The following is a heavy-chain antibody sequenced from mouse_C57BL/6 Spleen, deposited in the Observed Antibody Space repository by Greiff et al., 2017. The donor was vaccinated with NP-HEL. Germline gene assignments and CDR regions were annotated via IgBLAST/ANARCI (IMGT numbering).Heavy chain of an antibody. D-gene: IGHD1-1*01. CDR2: VYPRSGNT. CDR3: AREGIGSSYEKYYFDY. V-gene: IGHV1-81*01. Sequence: QVQLKESGAELARPGASVKLSCKASGYTFTSYGISWVKQRTGQGLEWIGEVYPRSGNTYYNEKFKGKATLTADQSSSTAYMELRSLTSEDSAVYFCAREGIGSSYEKYYFDYWGQGTTLTVSS. J-gene: IGHJ2*01. CDR1: GYTFTSYG.